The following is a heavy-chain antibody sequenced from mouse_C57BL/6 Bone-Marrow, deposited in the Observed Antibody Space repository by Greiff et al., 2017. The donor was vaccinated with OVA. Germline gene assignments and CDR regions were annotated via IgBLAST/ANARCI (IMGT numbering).Heavy chain of an antibody. CDR2: ISSGGSYT. J-gene: IGHJ2*01. D-gene: IGHD1-1*01. V-gene: IGHV5-6*01. CDR3: ARHRTITTVVAPFDY. CDR1: GFTFSSYG. Sequence: EVQVVESGGDLVKPGGSLKLSCAASGFTFSSYGMSWVRQTPDKRLEWVATISSGGSYTYYPDSVKGRFTISRDNAKNTLYLQMSSLKSEDTAMYYCARHRTITTVVAPFDYWGQGTTLTVSS.